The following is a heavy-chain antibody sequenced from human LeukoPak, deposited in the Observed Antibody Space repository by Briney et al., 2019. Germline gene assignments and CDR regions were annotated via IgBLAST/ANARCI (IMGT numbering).Heavy chain of an antibody. D-gene: IGHD2-21*02. CDR1: GFTFSSYW. Sequence: GGSLRLSCAASGFTFSSYWMHWVRQAPGKGLVWVSRINSDGSSTNYADSVKGRFTISRDNAKNTLYLQMNSLRAGDTAVFYCARAPVQYCGGDCDTFDIWGQGTTVTVSS. CDR2: INSDGSST. V-gene: IGHV3-74*01. J-gene: IGHJ3*02. CDR3: ARAPVQYCGGDCDTFDI.